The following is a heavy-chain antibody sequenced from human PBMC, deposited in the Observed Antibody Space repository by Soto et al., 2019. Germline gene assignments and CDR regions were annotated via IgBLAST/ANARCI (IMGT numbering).Heavy chain of an antibody. V-gene: IGHV4-39*01. Sequence: PSETLSLTCTVSGGSISSSSYYWGWIRQPPGKGLEWIGSIYYSGSTYYNPSLKSRVTISVDTSKNQFSLKLSSVTAADTAVYYCARTPELGYYYGMDVWGQGTTVTVSS. CDR2: IYYSGST. CDR1: GGSISSSSYY. J-gene: IGHJ6*02. D-gene: IGHD3-16*01. CDR3: ARTPELGYYYGMDV.